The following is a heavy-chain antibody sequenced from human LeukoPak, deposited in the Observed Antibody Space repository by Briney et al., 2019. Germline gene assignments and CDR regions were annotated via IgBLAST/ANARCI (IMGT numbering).Heavy chain of an antibody. J-gene: IGHJ3*02. CDR2: IKQGESER. D-gene: IGHD3-22*01. Sequence: GGSLRLSCAASGFTFRSYRMNWVRQAPGKGLEWVASIKQGESERYYVGSVNGRFTISRDNAKNSLYLQMNSLRAEDTAVYYCARGDNSAFDIWGQGTMVTVSS. CDR3: ARGDNSAFDI. CDR1: GFTFRSYR. V-gene: IGHV3-7*04.